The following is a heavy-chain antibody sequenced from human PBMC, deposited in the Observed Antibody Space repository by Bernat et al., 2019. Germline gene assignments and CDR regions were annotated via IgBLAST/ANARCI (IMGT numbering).Heavy chain of an antibody. V-gene: IGHV2-26*01. Sequence: QVTLKESGPVLVKPTETLTLTYTVSGFSLSNARMGVSWIRQPPGKALEWLAHIFSNDEKSYSTSLKSRLTISKDTSKSQVVLTMTNMDPVDTATYYCARSQLELQSYFDYWGQGTLVTVSS. J-gene: IGHJ4*02. CDR3: ARSQLELQSYFDY. CDR2: IFSNDEK. D-gene: IGHD1-7*01. CDR1: GFSLSNARMG.